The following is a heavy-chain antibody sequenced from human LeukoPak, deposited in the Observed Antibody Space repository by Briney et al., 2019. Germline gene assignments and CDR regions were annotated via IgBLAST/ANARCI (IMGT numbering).Heavy chain of an antibody. CDR2: IYYSGST. Sequence: SETLSLTCTVSGGSISSYYWSWIRQPPGKGLEWIGYIYYSGSTNYNPSLKSRVTISVDTSKNQSSLKLSSVTAADTAVYYCAREATGTGDSSGYYPQDAFDIWGQGTMVTVSS. D-gene: IGHD3-22*01. CDR1: GGSISSYY. J-gene: IGHJ3*02. CDR3: AREATGTGDSSGYYPQDAFDI. V-gene: IGHV4-59*01.